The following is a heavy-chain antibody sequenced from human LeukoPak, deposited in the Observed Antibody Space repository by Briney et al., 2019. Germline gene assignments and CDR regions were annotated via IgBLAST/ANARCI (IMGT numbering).Heavy chain of an antibody. Sequence: GGSLRLSCAASGFIFSSYAMSWVRQAPGKGLEWVSAISGSGGSTYYADSVKGRFTISRDNSKNTLYLQMNSLRAEDTAVYYCAKATVAYCGTTSCYFYLFDYWGQGTLVTVSS. CDR3: AKATVAYCGTTSCYFYLFDY. D-gene: IGHD2-2*01. CDR1: GFIFSSYA. CDR2: ISGSGGST. J-gene: IGHJ4*02. V-gene: IGHV3-23*01.